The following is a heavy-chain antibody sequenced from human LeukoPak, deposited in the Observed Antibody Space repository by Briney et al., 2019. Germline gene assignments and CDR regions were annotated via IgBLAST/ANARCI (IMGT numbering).Heavy chain of an antibody. J-gene: IGHJ4*02. CDR3: ARTVDTAMAVTFDY. CDR1: GFTFSNYG. Sequence: PGGSLRLSCAASGFTFSNYGMHWVRQGPGKGLERVALIWYDGSNKYYADSVKGRFTISRDNSKNTLYLQMNSLRAEDTAVYHCARTVDTAMAVTFDYWGQGSLVTVSS. CDR2: IWYDGSNK. V-gene: IGHV3-33*01. D-gene: IGHD5-18*01.